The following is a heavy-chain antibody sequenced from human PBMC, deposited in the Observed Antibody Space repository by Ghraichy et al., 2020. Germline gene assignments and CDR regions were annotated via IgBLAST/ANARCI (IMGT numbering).Heavy chain of an antibody. CDR2: ISSSGSTI. CDR3: AKGVSYDILTGENWFDP. J-gene: IGHJ5*02. D-gene: IGHD3-9*01. V-gene: IGHV3-11*01. Sequence: LSLTCAASGFTFSDYYMSWIRQAPGKGLEWVSYISSSGSTIYYADSVKGRFPISRDNAKNSLYLQMNSLRAEDTAVYYCAKGVSYDILTGENWFDPWGQGTLVTVSS. CDR1: GFTFSDYY.